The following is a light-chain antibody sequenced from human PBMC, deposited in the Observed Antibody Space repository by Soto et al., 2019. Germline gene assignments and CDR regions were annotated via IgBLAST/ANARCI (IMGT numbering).Light chain of an antibody. CDR3: TSYTSNSTYVV. CDR1: SSDVGGFNF. CDR2: DVS. J-gene: IGLJ2*01. V-gene: IGLV2-14*03. Sequence: QSALTQPVSVSGSPGQSITISCTGTSSDVGGFNFVSWCQQHPGKAPKLMIYDVSSRPSGVSDRFSGSKSGNTASLTISGLQAEDEADYYCTSYTSNSTYVVFGGGTKLTVL.